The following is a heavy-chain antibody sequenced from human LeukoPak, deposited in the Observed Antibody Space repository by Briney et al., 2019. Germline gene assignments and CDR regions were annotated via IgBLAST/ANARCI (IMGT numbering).Heavy chain of an antibody. CDR2: INIDGTTT. J-gene: IGHJ4*02. Sequence: GGSLRLSCAASGFTFTNHWMHWVRQAPGKGLVWVSRINIDGTTTNYADSVKGRFTISRDNAKNTLYLQMNSLRAEDTALYYCARAEGGPATAIYWGQGTLVTVSS. D-gene: IGHD2-21*02. CDR1: GFTFTNHW. CDR3: ARAEGGPATAIY. V-gene: IGHV3-74*01.